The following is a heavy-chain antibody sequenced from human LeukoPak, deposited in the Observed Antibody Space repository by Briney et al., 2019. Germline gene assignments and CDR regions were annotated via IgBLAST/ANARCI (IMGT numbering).Heavy chain of an antibody. CDR3: ARDGDGYNSPFDY. J-gene: IGHJ4*02. D-gene: IGHD5-24*01. CDR1: GFTFSDYY. V-gene: IGHV3-7*01. Sequence: GGSLRLSCAASGFTFSDYYMSWVRQTPGKGLEWVANIKQDGSEKYYVDSVKGRFTISRDNAKNSLYLQMNSLRAEDTAVYFCARDGDGYNSPFDYWGQGTLVTVSS. CDR2: IKQDGSEK.